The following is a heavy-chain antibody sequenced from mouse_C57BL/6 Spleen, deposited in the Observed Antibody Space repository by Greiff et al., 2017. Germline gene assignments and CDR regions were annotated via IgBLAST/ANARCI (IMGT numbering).Heavy chain of an antibody. J-gene: IGHJ4*01. CDR1: GYTFTSYW. V-gene: IGHV1-59*01. CDR3: AGLLRYAMDY. D-gene: IGHD1-1*01. Sequence: VQLQQPGAELVRPGTSVKLSCKASGYTFTSYWMHWVKQRPGQGLEWIGVIDPSDSYTNYNQKFKGKATLTVDTSSSTAYMQLSSLTSEDSAVYYCAGLLRYAMDYWGQGTSVTVSS. CDR2: IDPSDSYT.